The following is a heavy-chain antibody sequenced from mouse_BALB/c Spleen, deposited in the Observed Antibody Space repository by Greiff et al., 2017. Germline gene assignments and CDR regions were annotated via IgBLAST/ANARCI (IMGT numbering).Heavy chain of an antibody. CDR3: ARDSSGYLYYAMDY. V-gene: IGHV2-9*02. CDR1: GFSLTSYG. CDR2: IWAGGST. D-gene: IGHD3-1*01. Sequence: VKLMESGPGLVAPSQSLSITCTVSGFSLTSYGVHWVRQPPGKGLEWLGVIWAGGSTNYNSALMSRLSISKDNSKSQVFLKMNSLQTDDTAMYYCARDSSGYLYYAMDYWGQGTSVTVSS. J-gene: IGHJ4*01.